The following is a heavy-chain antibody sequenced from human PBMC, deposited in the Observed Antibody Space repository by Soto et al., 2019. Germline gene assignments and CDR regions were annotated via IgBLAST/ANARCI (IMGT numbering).Heavy chain of an antibody. J-gene: IGHJ4*02. Sequence: QVQLQESGPGLVKPSETLSLTCIVSGASISDYYWSWNRQPPGKGLEWIGYIYYGGSTNYNPALNSRVAISVDTSNNQFSLSLRSETAADTAVYFCARHPQKPDYCDSSDFWGQGTLVTVSS. CDR1: GASISDYY. D-gene: IGHD3-22*01. CDR3: ARHPQKPDYCDSSDF. V-gene: IGHV4-59*08. CDR2: IYYGGST.